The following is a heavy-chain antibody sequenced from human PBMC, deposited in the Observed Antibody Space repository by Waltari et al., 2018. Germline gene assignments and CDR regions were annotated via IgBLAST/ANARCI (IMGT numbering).Heavy chain of an antibody. D-gene: IGHD2-8*02. V-gene: IGHV1-69-2*01. CDR3: ALTMGPGYCTGGVCSADWFDP. J-gene: IGHJ5*02. CDR1: GYTFTDYY. CDR2: VDPEDGET. Sequence: EVQLVQSGAEVKKPGATVKISCKVSGYTFTDYYMHWVQQAPGKGLEWMGLVDPEDGETIYAEKFQGRVTITADTSTDTAYMELSSLRSEDTAVYYCALTMGPGYCTGGVCSADWFDPWGQGTLVTVSS.